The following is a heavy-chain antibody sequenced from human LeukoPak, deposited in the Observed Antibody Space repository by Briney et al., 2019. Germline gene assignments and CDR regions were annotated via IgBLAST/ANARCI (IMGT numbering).Heavy chain of an antibody. J-gene: IGHJ4*02. V-gene: IGHV3-66*04. CDR2: IYSGGST. Sequence: GGSLRPSCAASGFTVSSNYMSWVRQAPGKGLEWVSVIYSGGSTYYADSVKGRFTISRDNSKNTLYLQMNSLRAEDTAVYYCARPISGWTDYWGQGTLVTVSS. CDR1: GFTVSSNY. D-gene: IGHD6-19*01. CDR3: ARPISGWTDY.